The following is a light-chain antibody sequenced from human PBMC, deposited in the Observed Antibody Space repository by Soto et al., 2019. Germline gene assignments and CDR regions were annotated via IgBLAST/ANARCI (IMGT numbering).Light chain of an antibody. CDR1: QSISSY. V-gene: IGKV1-39*01. CDR2: AAS. Sequence: DIPMTQSPCSLSASVGDRVTITCRASQSISSYLNGYQQKPGKAPKLLIYAASSLQSGVPSRFSGSGSGTDFTLTISSLQPEDFATYYCQQSYSTPPLTFGGGTKVEIK. J-gene: IGKJ4*01. CDR3: QQSYSTPPLT.